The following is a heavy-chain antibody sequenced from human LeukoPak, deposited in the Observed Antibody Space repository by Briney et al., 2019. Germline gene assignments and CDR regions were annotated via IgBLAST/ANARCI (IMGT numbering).Heavy chain of an antibody. CDR1: GFTFSSYA. CDR3: ARDGDSSSWPHYYYYYMDV. J-gene: IGHJ6*03. CDR2: ISYDGSNK. D-gene: IGHD6-13*01. V-gene: IGHV3-30*04. Sequence: GGSLRLSCAASGFTFSSYAMHWVRQAPGKGLEWVAVISYDGSNKYYADSVKGRFTISRDNSKNTPYLQMNSLRAEDTAVYYCARDGDSSSWPHYYYYYMDVWGKGTTVTVSS.